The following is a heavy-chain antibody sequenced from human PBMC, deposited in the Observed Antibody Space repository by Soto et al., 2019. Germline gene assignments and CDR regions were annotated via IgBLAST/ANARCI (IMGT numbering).Heavy chain of an antibody. CDR2: ISGSGGST. Sequence: PGGSLRLSCAASGFTFSSYAMSWVRQAPGKGLEWVSAISGSGGSTYYADSVKGRFTISRDNSKNTLYLQMNSLRAEDTAVYYCAKDDAHYYDSSGYPTPIDYWGQGTLVTVSS. CDR1: GFTFSSYA. CDR3: AKDDAHYYDSSGYPTPIDY. J-gene: IGHJ4*02. V-gene: IGHV3-23*01. D-gene: IGHD3-22*01.